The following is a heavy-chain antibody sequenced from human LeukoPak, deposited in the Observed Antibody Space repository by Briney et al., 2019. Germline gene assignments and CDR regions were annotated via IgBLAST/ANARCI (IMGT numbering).Heavy chain of an antibody. D-gene: IGHD6-13*01. CDR1: GFTFSSYA. Sequence: GGSLRLSCAASGFTFSSYAMHWVRQAPGKGLEWVAVISYDGSNKYYADSVKGRFTISRDNSKNTLYLQMNSLRAEDTAVYYCARAEYSSSYDYWGQGTLVTVSS. V-gene: IGHV3-30-3*01. J-gene: IGHJ4*02. CDR2: ISYDGSNK. CDR3: ARAEYSSSYDY.